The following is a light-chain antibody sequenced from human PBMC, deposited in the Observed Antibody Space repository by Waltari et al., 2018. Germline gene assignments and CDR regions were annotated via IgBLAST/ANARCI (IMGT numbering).Light chain of an antibody. CDR3: SSYTSSSTLGV. CDR1: SSDDGGYNY. V-gene: IGLV2-14*01. J-gene: IGLJ3*02. Sequence: QSALTQPASVSGSPGQSITISCTGNSSDDGGYNYVSWYQQHPGKAPKLMIYEVSNRPSGVSNRFSGSKSGNTASLTISGLQAEDEADYYCSSYTSSSTLGVFGGGTKLTVL. CDR2: EVS.